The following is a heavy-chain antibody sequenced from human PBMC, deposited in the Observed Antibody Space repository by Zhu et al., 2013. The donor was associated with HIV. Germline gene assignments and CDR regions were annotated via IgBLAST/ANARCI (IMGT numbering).Heavy chain of an antibody. CDR2: VYHGGST. J-gene: IGHJ4*02. CDR3: ARVRGLSSTWYYDY. D-gene: IGHD6-13*01. CDR1: GDSVGSSDYY. V-gene: IGHV4-39*07. Sequence: QVQLQESGPGVLKPSETLSLICSVFGDSVGSSDYYWGWIRQSPGKGLEWIGSVYHGGSTYYNPSLKSRVTISVDTSKNQFSLRLSSVTAADTAVYYCARVRGLSSTWYYDYWGQGTLVTVSS.